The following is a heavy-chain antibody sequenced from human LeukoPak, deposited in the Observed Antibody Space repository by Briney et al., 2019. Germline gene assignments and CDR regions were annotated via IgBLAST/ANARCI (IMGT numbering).Heavy chain of an antibody. CDR3: ASTYYYGSGSAPLYYYYGMDV. CDR2: IYSGGST. V-gene: IGHV3-53*01. Sequence: GGSLRLSCAASGFTVSSNYISWVRQAPGKGLEWVSVIYSGGSTYYADSVKGRFTISRDNSKNTLYLQMNSLRAEDTAVYYCASTYYYGSGSAPLYYYYGMDVWGQGTAITVSS. D-gene: IGHD3-10*01. CDR1: GFTVSSNY. J-gene: IGHJ6*02.